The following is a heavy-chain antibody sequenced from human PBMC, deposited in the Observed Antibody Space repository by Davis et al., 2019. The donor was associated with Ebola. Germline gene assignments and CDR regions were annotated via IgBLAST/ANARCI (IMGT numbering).Heavy chain of an antibody. J-gene: IGHJ6*03. D-gene: IGHD1-14*01. CDR2: ISAYNGNT. CDR3: ARSRKTYYNYYMDV. V-gene: IGHV1-18*04. Sequence: ASVKVSCKASGYTFTTYGISWVRQAPGQGLEWMGWISAYNGNTNYAQKLQGRITMTTDTSTSTAYMELSSLRSEDTAVYYCARSRKTYYNYYMDVWGKGTTVTVSS. CDR1: GYTFTTYG.